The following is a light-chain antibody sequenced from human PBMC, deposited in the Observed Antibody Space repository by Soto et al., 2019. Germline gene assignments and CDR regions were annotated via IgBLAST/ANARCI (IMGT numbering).Light chain of an antibody. Sequence: EIVLTQSPGALSVSPGERATLSCCASQSVSSSFVAWYQQKPGQAPRLLIYGASSRAAGIPDRFSGSGSGTDFTLTISRLEPEDFAVYCCQQYGSSPPKLTFGGGTKVDIK. CDR2: GAS. CDR3: QQYGSSPPKLT. J-gene: IGKJ4*01. V-gene: IGKV3-20*01. CDR1: QSVSSSF.